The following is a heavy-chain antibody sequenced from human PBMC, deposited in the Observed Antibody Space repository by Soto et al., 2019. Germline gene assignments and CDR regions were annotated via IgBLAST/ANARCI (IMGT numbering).Heavy chain of an antibody. CDR1: GFIFNNYA. J-gene: IGHJ4*02. D-gene: IGHD1-26*01. CDR2: INESGGRT. Sequence: GGSLRLSCAASGFIFNNYAMTWVRQAPGKGLEWVSTINESGGRTYCPDSVKGRFTISRDNSNNALYLQLNSLRAEDTAIYYCAKGYSGNFYGVFEDWGQGTLVTVAS. CDR3: AKGYSGNFYGVFED. V-gene: IGHV3-23*01.